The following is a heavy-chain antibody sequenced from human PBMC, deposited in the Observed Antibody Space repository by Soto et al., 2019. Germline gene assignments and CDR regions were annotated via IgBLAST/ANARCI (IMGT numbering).Heavy chain of an antibody. D-gene: IGHD5-12*01. CDR2: ISTYSGDT. CDR1: GYTFFSYD. V-gene: IGHV1-18*01. Sequence: ASVNVSCPASGYTFFSYDISSLRQAPGQGLAWMGWISTYSGDTKYAQKFQGRVTMTTDTSTTTAYLELRSLRSDDTAVYYCARHHGPTTSENWFDPWGQGTLVTGSS. CDR3: ARHHGPTTSENWFDP. J-gene: IGHJ5*02.